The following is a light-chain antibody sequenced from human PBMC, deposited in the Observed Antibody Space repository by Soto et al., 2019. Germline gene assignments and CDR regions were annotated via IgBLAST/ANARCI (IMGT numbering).Light chain of an antibody. Sequence: QSALTQPASVSGSPGQSITISCTGTSSDVGSYNLVSWYQQHPGKAPKLMIYEVSYRPSGVSARFSGSKSGDTASLTISGLQAEDEADYYCSSFTNTITRYAFGTGTKLTVL. CDR3: SSFTNTITRYA. J-gene: IGLJ1*01. V-gene: IGLV2-14*02. CDR1: SSDVGSYNL. CDR2: EVS.